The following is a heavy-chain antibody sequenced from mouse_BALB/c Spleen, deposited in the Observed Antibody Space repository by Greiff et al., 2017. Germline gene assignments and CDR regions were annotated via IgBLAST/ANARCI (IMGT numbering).Heavy chain of an antibody. V-gene: IGHV2-6-7*01. Sequence: VQLVESGPGLVAPSQSLSITCTVSGFSLTGYGVNWVRQPPGKGLEWLGMIWGDGSTDYNSALKSRLSISKDNSKSQVFLKMNSLQTDDTARYYCARTYYYGSSDWYFDVWGAGTTVTVSS. CDR3: ARTYYYGSSDWYFDV. CDR1: GFSLTGYG. D-gene: IGHD1-1*01. CDR2: IWGDGST. J-gene: IGHJ1*01.